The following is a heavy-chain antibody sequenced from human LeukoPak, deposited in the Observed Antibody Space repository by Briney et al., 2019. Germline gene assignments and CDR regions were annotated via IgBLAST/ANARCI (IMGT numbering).Heavy chain of an antibody. V-gene: IGHV4-59*01. CDR3: AREGMTGIDY. J-gene: IGHJ4*02. Sequence: PSETLSLTCTVSGGSISSYYWSWIRQPPGKGLEWIGYIYYSGSTNYNPSLKSRVTISVDTSKNQFSLKLSSVTAADTAVYYCAREGMTGIDYWGQGTLVTVSS. CDR2: IYYSGST. CDR1: GGSISSYY. D-gene: IGHD1-14*01.